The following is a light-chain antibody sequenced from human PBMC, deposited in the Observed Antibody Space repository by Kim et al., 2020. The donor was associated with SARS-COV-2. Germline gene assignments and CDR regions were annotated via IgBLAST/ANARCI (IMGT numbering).Light chain of an antibody. CDR3: QQYNSYPYS. V-gene: IGKV1-5*03. CDR2: KAS. CDR1: QSISSW. Sequence: LSASVGDRVTITCRASQSISSWLAWYQQKPGKAPKLLIYKASSLESGVPSRFSGSGSGTEFTLTISSLQPDDFATYYCQQYNSYPYSFGQGTKLEIK. J-gene: IGKJ2*03.